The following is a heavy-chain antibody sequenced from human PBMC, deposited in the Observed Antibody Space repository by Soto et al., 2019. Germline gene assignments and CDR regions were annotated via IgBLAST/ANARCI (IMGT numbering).Heavy chain of an antibody. D-gene: IGHD2-15*01. CDR2: TYYRSKWYN. CDR1: GDSVSRNSAA. J-gene: IGHJ6*02. V-gene: IGHV6-1*01. CDR3: ARSLYVVVVAATDYYYYGMDV. Sequence: PSQALSLTCAISGDSVSRNSAAWNWFRQSPSRGLEWLGRTYYRSKWYNDYAVSVKSRITINPDTSKNQFSLQLNSVTPEDTAVYYCARSLYVVVVAATDYYYYGMDVWGQGTTVTVSS.